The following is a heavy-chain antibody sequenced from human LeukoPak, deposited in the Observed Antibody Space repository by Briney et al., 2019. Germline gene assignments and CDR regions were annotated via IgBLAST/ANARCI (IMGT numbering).Heavy chain of an antibody. D-gene: IGHD3-22*01. V-gene: IGHV1-24*01. Sequence: ASVKVSCKVSGYTLTELSMHWVRQAPGKGLEWMGGFDPEDGETIYAQKFQGRVTMTEDTSTDTAYMEPSSLRSEDTAVYYCATDGNRYYYDSSGYVHWGQGTLVTVSS. CDR3: ATDGNRYYYDSSGYVH. J-gene: IGHJ4*02. CDR1: GYTLTELS. CDR2: FDPEDGET.